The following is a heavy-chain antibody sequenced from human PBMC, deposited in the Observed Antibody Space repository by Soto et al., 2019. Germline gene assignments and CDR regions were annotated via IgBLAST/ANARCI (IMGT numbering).Heavy chain of an antibody. CDR2: ISYDGSTK. CDR3: ARDEAGLLGVGVVVASKAYYDGMDG. J-gene: IGHJ6*02. D-gene: IGHD3-10*01. V-gene: IGHV3-30-3*01. Sequence: QVQLVESGGGVVQPGRSLRLSCAASGFTFSSYAMHWVRQAPGKGLEWVAVISYDGSTKYYADSVKGRFTISIDNSKNTLYLQMKSLRAEDTAVYYRARDEAGLLGVGVVVASKAYYDGMDGWGQGTTVTVSS. CDR1: GFTFSSYA.